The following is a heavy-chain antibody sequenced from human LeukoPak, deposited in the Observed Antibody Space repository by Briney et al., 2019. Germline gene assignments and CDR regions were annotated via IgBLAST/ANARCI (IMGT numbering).Heavy chain of an antibody. J-gene: IGHJ3*02. CDR3: ARSKGGDIVVIPAAQNAFDI. D-gene: IGHD2-2*01. Sequence: PGGSLRLSCAASGFTFSGYAMHWVRQAPGKGLEYVSAISSNGGRTYYANSVKGRFTISRDNSKNTLFLQMGSLKAEDMAVYYCARSKGGDIVVIPAAQNAFDIWGQGTMVTVSS. V-gene: IGHV3-64*01. CDR2: ISSNGGRT. CDR1: GFTFSGYA.